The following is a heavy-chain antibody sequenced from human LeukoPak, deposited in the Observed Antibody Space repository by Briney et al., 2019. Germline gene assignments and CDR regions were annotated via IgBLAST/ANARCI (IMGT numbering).Heavy chain of an antibody. CDR3: TKESATGKRYSFDY. D-gene: IGHD1-1*01. CDR1: GFTFSSHG. J-gene: IGHJ4*02. CDR2: VSSDGGTT. V-gene: IGHV3-30*18. Sequence: GTSLRLSCAASGFTFSSHGIHWVRQAPGKGLEWVAVVSSDGGTTYYADSVKCRFTFSRDNSKTTLYLQMNSLRGEDTAIYYCTKESATGKRYSFDYWGQGTLVTVSS.